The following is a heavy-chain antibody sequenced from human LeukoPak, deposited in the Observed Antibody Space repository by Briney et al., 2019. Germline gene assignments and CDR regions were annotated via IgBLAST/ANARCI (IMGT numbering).Heavy chain of an antibody. CDR1: GYTFTHYY. CDR2: INPHSGGT. V-gene: IGHV1-2*02. D-gene: IGHD1-14*01. CDR3: ARVPDSYMDV. Sequence: GASVKVSCKASGYTFTHYYMHWVGQAPGQGLEWMGWINPHSGGTDHAQKFQGRVNMTRNNSIRTDYMELSRQRAKETAVYYCARVPDSYMDVWGKGTTVTISS. J-gene: IGHJ6*03.